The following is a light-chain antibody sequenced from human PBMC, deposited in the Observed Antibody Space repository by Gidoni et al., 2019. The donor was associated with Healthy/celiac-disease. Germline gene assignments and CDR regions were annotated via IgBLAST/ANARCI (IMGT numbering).Light chain of an antibody. CDR1: QSISSW. CDR3: KQYNSYPWT. J-gene: IGKJ1*01. Sequence: DIQMTQSPSTLSASVGDRFTITCRASQSISSWLAWYQQKPGKAPKLLIYKGSSLESGVPSRFSGSGSGTEFTLTISSLQPDDFATYYCKQYNSYPWTFGQGTKVEIK. CDR2: KGS. V-gene: IGKV1-5*03.